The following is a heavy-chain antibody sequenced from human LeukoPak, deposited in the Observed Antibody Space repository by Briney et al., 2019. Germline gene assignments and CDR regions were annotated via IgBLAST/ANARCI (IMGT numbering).Heavy chain of an antibody. CDR2: IYPGDSDT. CDR1: GYSFTSYW. CDR3: ARTPQYSSSWYGDNWFDP. J-gene: IGHJ5*02. V-gene: IGHV5-51*01. D-gene: IGHD6-13*01. Sequence: GESLQISCQGSGYSFTSYWIGWVRQLPGKGLEWMGIIYPGDSDTRYSPSFQGQVTISADKSISTAYLQWSSLKASDTAMYYCARTPQYSSSWYGDNWFDPWGQGTLVTVSS.